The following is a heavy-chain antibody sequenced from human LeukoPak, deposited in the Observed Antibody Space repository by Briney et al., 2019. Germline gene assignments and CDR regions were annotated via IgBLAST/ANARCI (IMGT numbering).Heavy chain of an antibody. CDR1: GYTFTSYG. V-gene: IGHV1-18*01. J-gene: IGHJ6*03. CDR2: ISAYNGNT. Sequence: GASVKVSCKASGYTFTSYGISWVRQAPGQGLEWMGWISAYNGNTNYAQKLQGRVTMTTDTSTSTAYMELRSLRSDDTAVYYCARVTADYDILTGYYSLYYMDVWGKGTTVTISS. CDR3: ARVTADYDILTGYYSLYYMDV. D-gene: IGHD3-9*01.